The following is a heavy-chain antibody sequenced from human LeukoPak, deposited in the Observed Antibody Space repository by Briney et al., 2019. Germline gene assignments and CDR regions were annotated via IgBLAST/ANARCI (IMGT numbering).Heavy chain of an antibody. CDR3: AKGLKGCSGGSCYYFFDF. CDR1: GFAFSNYA. D-gene: IGHD2-15*01. J-gene: IGHJ4*02. V-gene: IGHV3-23*01. Sequence: GGSLRLSCAASGFAFSNYAMSWVRQAPGKGLEWVSSITGSGGGTYYADSVKGRFTISRDNSKNTLDLQMNSLRAEDTAVYYCAKGLKGCSGGSCYYFFDFWGQGTLVTVPS. CDR2: ITGSGGGT.